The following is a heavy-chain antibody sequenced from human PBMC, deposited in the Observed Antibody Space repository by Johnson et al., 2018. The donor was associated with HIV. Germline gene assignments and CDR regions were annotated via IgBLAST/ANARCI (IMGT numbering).Heavy chain of an antibody. Sequence: QVQLVESGGGLVQPGGSLRLSCAASGFTLSDYYMSWIRQAPGKGLEWLSYISSSGSLTYYADSVEGRFTISRDSAKNSLYLQMNSLKTEDTAVYYCTTEELERPHDAFDIWGQGTIVTVSS. J-gene: IGHJ3*02. CDR2: ISSSGSLT. V-gene: IGHV3-11*01. D-gene: IGHD1-1*01. CDR1: GFTLSDYY. CDR3: TTEELERPHDAFDI.